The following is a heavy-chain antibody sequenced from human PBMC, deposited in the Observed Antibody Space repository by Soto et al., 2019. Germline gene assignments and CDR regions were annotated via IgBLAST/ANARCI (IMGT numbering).Heavy chain of an antibody. Sequence: PGGSLRLSCAASGFTFSSYAMHWVRQAPGKGLEWVAVISYDGSNKYYADSVKGRFTISRDNSKNTLYLQMNSLRAEDTAVYYCACPQERTWELPAFDSWGQGTMVTVSS. CDR1: GFTFSSYA. D-gene: IGHD1-26*01. CDR3: ACPQERTWELPAFDS. J-gene: IGHJ3*02. V-gene: IGHV3-30-3*01. CDR2: ISYDGSNK.